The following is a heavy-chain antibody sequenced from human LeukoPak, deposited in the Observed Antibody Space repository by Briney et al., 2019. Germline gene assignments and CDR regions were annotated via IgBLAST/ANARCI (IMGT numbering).Heavy chain of an antibody. V-gene: IGHV3-30*02. J-gene: IGHJ4*02. CDR1: GFTFSSYG. D-gene: IGHD3-22*01. CDR2: IRYDGSNK. Sequence: PGGSLRLSCAASGFTFSSYGMHWVRQAPGKGLEWVALIRYDGSNKYYADSVKGRFTISRDNSKNTLYLQMNSLRAEDTAVYYCAKDSTPDYYASSGYFDYWGQGTLVTVSS. CDR3: AKDSTPDYYASSGYFDY.